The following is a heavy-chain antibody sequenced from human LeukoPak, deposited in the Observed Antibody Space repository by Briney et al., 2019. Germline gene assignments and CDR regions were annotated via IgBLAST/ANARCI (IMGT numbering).Heavy chain of an antibody. CDR1: GGSISSSSYY. Sequence: SETLSLTCTVSGGSISSSSYYWGWLRQPPGKGLEWIGSIYYSGSTYYNPSLKSRVTISVDTSKNQFSLKLSSVTAADTAVYYCARSDVYYYYGMDVWGQGTTVTVSS. CDR2: IYYSGST. CDR3: ARSDVYYYYGMDV. D-gene: IGHD2-21*02. V-gene: IGHV4-39*01. J-gene: IGHJ6*02.